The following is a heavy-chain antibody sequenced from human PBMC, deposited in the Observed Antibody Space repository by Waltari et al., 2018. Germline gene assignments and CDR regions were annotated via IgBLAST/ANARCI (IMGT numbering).Heavy chain of an antibody. CDR2: IDSDGSDA. J-gene: IGHJ3*01. Sequence: EVQLVESGGGLVQPGGSLRLSCAASGFAFSAYWMHWFRQVPGKGRRWVSHIDSDGSDASYADSVKGRFTISRDNAKNTLYLEMSSLRAEDTAVYYCAFSRGWSSPFGAYDTWGQGTMVSVSS. D-gene: IGHD6-19*01. CDR3: AFSRGWSSPFGAYDT. CDR1: GFAFSAYW. V-gene: IGHV3-74*01.